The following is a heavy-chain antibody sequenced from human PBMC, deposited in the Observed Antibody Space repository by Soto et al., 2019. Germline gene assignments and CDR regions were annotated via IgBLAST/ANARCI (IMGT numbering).Heavy chain of an antibody. CDR3: GRALRYCTSTACYFAFDI. J-gene: IGHJ3*02. V-gene: IGHV3-20*04. Sequence: PGGSLRLSCAASGFNFGDFGMSWVRQAPGKGPEWVSGLNWNGGRTGYADSVKGRFTISRDNAKNSLFLQMNSLRVEDTAVYYCGRALRYCTSTACYFAFDIWGRGTLVTVSS. CDR1: GFNFGDFG. CDR2: LNWNGGRT. D-gene: IGHD2-2*01.